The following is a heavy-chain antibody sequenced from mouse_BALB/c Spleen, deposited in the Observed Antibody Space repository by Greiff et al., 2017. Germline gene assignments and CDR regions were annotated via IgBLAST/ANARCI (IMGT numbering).Heavy chain of an antibody. CDR2: IDPENGNT. V-gene: IGHV14-1*02. Sequence: VQLQQSGAELVRPGASVKLSCKASGFNIKDYYMHWVKQRPEQGLEWIGWIDPENGNTIYDPKFQGKASITADTSSNTAYLQLSSLTSEDTAVYYCARYAYWGQGTLVTVSA. J-gene: IGHJ3*01. CDR3: ARYAY. CDR1: GFNIKDYY.